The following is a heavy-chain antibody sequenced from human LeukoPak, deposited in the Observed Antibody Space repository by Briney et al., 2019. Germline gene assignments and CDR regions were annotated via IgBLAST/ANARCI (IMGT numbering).Heavy chain of an antibody. CDR2: IIPIFGTA. V-gene: IGHV1-69*05. CDR3: ARDRLSGSYPYYFDY. Sequence: ASVKVSCKASGGTFSSYAISWVRQAPGRGLEWMGGIIPIFGTANYAQKFQGRVTITTDESTSTAYMELSSLRSEDTAVYYCARDRLSGSYPYYFDYWGQGTLVTVSS. J-gene: IGHJ4*02. CDR1: GGTFSSYA. D-gene: IGHD1-26*01.